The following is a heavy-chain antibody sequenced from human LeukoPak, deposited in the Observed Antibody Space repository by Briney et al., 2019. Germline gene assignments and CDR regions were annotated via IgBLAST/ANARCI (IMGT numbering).Heavy chain of an antibody. CDR1: GYTFTGYY. CDR3: ARDARPLDY. V-gene: IGHV1-18*04. Sequence: ASVKVSCKASGYTFTGYYMHWVRQAPGQGLEWMGWISTYSGDTHYAQTLQGRVTMTTDTSSNTAYMELRSLRSDDTAVYFCARDARPLDYWGQGALVTVSS. J-gene: IGHJ4*02. CDR2: ISTYSGDT.